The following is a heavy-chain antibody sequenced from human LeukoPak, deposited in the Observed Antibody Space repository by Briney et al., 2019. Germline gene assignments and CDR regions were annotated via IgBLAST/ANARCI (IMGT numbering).Heavy chain of an antibody. Sequence: GGSLRLSCAASGFTLSSFGIHWVRLAPGKGLEWVSIIYSGGRTYYADSVKGRFTISRDNSKNTLYLQMNSLRVEDTAVYYCARDEYEYAGWFDPWGQGTLVTVSS. CDR1: GFTLSSFG. CDR3: ARDEYEYAGWFDP. V-gene: IGHV3-66*01. CDR2: IYSGGRT. D-gene: IGHD5-12*01. J-gene: IGHJ5*02.